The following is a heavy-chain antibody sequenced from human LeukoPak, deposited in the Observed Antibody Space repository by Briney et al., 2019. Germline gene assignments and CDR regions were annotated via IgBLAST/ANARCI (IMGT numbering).Heavy chain of an antibody. J-gene: IGHJ3*02. V-gene: IGHV3-48*03. CDR1: GFTFSSYE. CDR2: ISSSGSTI. CDR3: ARGYRSGGSCYPTFAFDI. D-gene: IGHD2-15*01. Sequence: GGSLRLSCAASGFTFSSYEMNWVRQAPGKGLEWVSYISSSGSTIYYADSVKGRFTISRDNAKNSLYLQMNSLRAEDTAVYYCARGYRSGGSCYPTFAFDIWGQGTMVTVSS.